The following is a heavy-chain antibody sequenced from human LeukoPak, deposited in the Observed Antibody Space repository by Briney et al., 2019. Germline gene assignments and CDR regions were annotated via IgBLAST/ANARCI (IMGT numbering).Heavy chain of an antibody. D-gene: IGHD3-22*01. CDR1: GFTFTSYG. V-gene: IGHV3-30*03. J-gene: IGHJ4*02. Sequence: GTSLRLSCAASGFTFTSYGMHWVRQAPGKGLEWVALITYDGYYKYYSDSVKGRFTISSDTSKNTLYLQMNSLRAEDTAVYYCARDSVLKPRRRQDSSGYYPAYWGQGTLVTVSS. CDR3: ARDSVLKPRRRQDSSGYYPAY. CDR2: ITYDGYYK.